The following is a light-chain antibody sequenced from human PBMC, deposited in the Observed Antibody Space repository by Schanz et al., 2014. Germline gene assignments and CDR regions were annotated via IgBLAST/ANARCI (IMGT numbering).Light chain of an antibody. V-gene: IGLV1-44*01. CDR1: TSNIGSNS. Sequence: QSALTQPPSTSGTPGQRVTISCSGSTSNIGSNSVNWYHHLPGTAPKLLIYSTYNRPSGVPDRFSGSKSGTSASLAISGLQSEDEGDYYCALWDDNLSGVVFGGGTKLTVL. J-gene: IGLJ2*01. CDR3: ALWDDNLSGVV. CDR2: STY.